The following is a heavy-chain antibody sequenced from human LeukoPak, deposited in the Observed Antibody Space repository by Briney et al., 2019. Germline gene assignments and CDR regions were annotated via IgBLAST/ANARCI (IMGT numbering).Heavy chain of an antibody. Sequence: PSETLSLTCTVSGVSIISSNSYWGWIRQPPGKGLEWIGSIYYSGSTYYNPSLKSRVTISVDTSKNQFSLKLSSVTAADTAVYYCARVASSSSWGGEDFDYWGQGTLVTVSS. CDR2: IYYSGST. J-gene: IGHJ4*02. CDR3: ARVASSSSWGGEDFDY. V-gene: IGHV4-39*07. CDR1: GVSIISSNSY. D-gene: IGHD6-6*01.